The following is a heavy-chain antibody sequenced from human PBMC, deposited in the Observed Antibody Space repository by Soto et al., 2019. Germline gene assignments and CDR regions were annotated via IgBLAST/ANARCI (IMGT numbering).Heavy chain of an antibody. CDR1: GFTFSRHA. CDR2: LDAGDTT. D-gene: IGHD6-13*01. J-gene: IGHJ4*02. Sequence: EVQLLESGGNLVQPGGSLRLSCAASGFTFSRHAMSWVRQAPGEGLEWVSTLDAGDTTYYADSVKGRFTISRDNARNTLSLQMNSLRVEDTAVYYCAKDPRAYSTHMGHFSDHWGQGTLVTVSS. CDR3: AKDPRAYSTHMGHFSDH. V-gene: IGHV3-23*01.